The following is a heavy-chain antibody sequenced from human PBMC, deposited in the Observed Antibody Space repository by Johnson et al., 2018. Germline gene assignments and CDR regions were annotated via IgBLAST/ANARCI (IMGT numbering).Heavy chain of an antibody. CDR2: IGTAGDT. J-gene: IGHJ3*02. CDR3: ARDSCASSSSCQKVAFDS. Sequence: VQLVQSGGGVVRPGGSLRLSCAASGFTFDDYGMSWVRQAPGKGLEWVSAIGTAGDTYYPGSVKGRFTISRENAKNSLYLQMNSLRAGDTAVYYCARDSCASSSSCQKVAFDSWGQGTMVTVSS. CDR1: GFTFDDYG. D-gene: IGHD6-13*01. V-gene: IGHV3-13*01.